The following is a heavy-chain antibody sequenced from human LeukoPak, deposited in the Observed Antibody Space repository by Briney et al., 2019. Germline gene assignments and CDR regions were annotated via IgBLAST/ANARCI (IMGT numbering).Heavy chain of an antibody. CDR3: AREQGTLGGLGYYYYGVDV. J-gene: IGHJ6*02. CDR1: GFTVSSNY. V-gene: IGHV3-66*01. Sequence: PGGSLRLSGAASGFTVSSNYMSWVRQAPGKGLEWVSVIYSGGSTYYAASVKGRFTISRDNSKNTLYLQMNSLRAEDTAVYYFAREQGTLGGLGYYYYGVDVWGQGTTVTVSS. D-gene: IGHD3-16*01. CDR2: IYSGGST.